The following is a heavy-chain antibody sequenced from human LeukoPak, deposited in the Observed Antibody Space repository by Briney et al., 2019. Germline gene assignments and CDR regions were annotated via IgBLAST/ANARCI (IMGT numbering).Heavy chain of an antibody. CDR2: IKQGGSEK. CDR3: ARVGGYCSGGSCYSYYYGMDV. V-gene: IGHV3-7*01. CDR1: GFTFSSYW. D-gene: IGHD2-15*01. J-gene: IGHJ6*02. Sequence: GGSLRLSCAASGFTFSSYWMSWVRQAPGKGLEWVANIKQGGSEKYNVDSVKGRFTISRDNAKNSLYLQMNSLRAEDTAVYYCARVGGYCSGGSCYSYYYGMDVWGQGTTVTVSS.